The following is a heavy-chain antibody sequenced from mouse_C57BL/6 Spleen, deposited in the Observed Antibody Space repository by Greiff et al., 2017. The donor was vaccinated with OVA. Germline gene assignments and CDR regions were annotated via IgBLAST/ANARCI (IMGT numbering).Heavy chain of an antibody. CDR3: TRGGTTVVADY. CDR1: GFTFSGYA. V-gene: IGHV5S21*01. D-gene: IGHD1-1*01. J-gene: IGHJ2*01. Sequence: EVKVEESGEGLVKPGGSLKLSCAASGFTFSGYAMSWVRQTPEKRLEWVAYISSGGDYIYYADTVKGRFTISRDNARNTLYLQMSSLKSEDTAMYYCTRGGTTVVADYWGQGTTLTVSS. CDR2: ISSGGDYI.